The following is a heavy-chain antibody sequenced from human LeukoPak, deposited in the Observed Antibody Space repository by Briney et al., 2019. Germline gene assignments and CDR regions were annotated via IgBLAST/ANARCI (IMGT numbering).Heavy chain of an antibody. J-gene: IGHJ4*02. V-gene: IGHV4-39*01. CDR3: ARHNDGSGSYYKGVDY. CDR2: IYYSGST. CDR1: GGSISSSSYY. Sequence: SETLSLTCTVSGGSISSSSYYWGWIRQPPGKGLEWIGSIYYSGSTYYNPSLKSRVTISVDTSKNQFSLKLSSVTAADTAVYYCARHNDGSGSYYKGVDYWGQGTLVTVSS. D-gene: IGHD3-10*01.